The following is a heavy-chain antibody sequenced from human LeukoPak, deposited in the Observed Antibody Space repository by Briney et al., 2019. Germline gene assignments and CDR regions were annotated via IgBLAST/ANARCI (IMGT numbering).Heavy chain of an antibody. CDR3: GGFGGGSCCDAFDI. V-gene: IGHV4-61*01. CDR1: GGSVSSDSYF. Sequence: PSETLSLTCTVSGGSVSSDSYFWTWIRQPPGKGLEWIGYIYYSGSTNYNPSLKSRVTISVDTSKNQFSLKLSSVTAADTAVYYCGGFGGGSCCDAFDIWGQGTMVTVSS. D-gene: IGHD2-15*01. J-gene: IGHJ3*02. CDR2: IYYSGST.